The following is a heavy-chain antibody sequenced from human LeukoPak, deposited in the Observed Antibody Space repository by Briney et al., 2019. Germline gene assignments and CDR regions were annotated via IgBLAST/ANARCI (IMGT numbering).Heavy chain of an antibody. V-gene: IGHV3-20*04. CDR3: AREQGTTVEFDY. Sequence: PGGSLRLFCAASGFTFDDYGMSWVRHAPGKGLEWVSGINWNGGSTGYADSVKGRFTISRDNAKNSLYLQMNSLRAEDTAVYYCAREQGTTVEFDYWGQGTLVTVSS. CDR1: GFTFDDYG. J-gene: IGHJ4*02. CDR2: INWNGGST. D-gene: IGHD4-23*01.